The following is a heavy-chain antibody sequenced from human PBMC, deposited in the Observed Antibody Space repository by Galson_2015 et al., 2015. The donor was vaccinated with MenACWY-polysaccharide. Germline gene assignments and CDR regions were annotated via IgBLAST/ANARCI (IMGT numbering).Heavy chain of an antibody. CDR2: MNPNSGNT. CDR3: ARGGKYYYDSSGYLNWFDP. D-gene: IGHD3-22*01. Sequence: QSGAEVKKPGTSVKVSCKASGYTFTSYDINWVRQTTGHGLEWMGWMNPNSGNTGYAQKFQGRVTMTRNTSISIAYMDLSSLRSEDTAVYYCARGGKYYYDSSGYLNWFDPWGQGTLVTVSS. V-gene: IGHV1-8*01. J-gene: IGHJ5*02. CDR1: GYTFTSYD.